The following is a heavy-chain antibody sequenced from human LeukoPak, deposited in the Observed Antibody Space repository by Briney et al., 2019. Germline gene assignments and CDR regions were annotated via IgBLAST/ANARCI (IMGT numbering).Heavy chain of an antibody. V-gene: IGHV4-39*01. CDR1: GGSISSSRYY. J-gene: IGHJ4*02. D-gene: IGHD3-22*01. CDR3: ARHSSGYRGVYYFDY. Sequence: SETLSLTCTVSGGSISSSRYYWGWIRQPPGKGLEWIGSIYYSGSTYYNPSLKSRVTISVDTSKNQFSLKLSSVTAADTAVYYCARHSSGYRGVYYFDYWGQGTLVTVSS. CDR2: IYYSGST.